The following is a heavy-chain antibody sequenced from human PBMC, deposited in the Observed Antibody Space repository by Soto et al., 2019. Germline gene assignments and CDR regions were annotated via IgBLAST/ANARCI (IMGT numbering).Heavy chain of an antibody. CDR3: ARQNSGSYRGITKGYYYYGMDV. Sequence: PGESLKISCKGSGYSFSSYWIGWVRQMPGKGLEWMGITYPGDSDTRYSPSFQGQVTISADKSISTAYLQWSSLKASDAAMYYCARQNSGSYRGITKGYYYYGMDVWGQGTTVTVYS. J-gene: IGHJ6*02. CDR2: TYPGDSDT. CDR1: GYSFSSYW. D-gene: IGHD1-26*01. V-gene: IGHV5-51*01.